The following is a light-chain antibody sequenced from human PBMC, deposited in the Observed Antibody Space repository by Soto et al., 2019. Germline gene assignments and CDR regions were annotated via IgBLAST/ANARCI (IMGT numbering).Light chain of an antibody. CDR3: QQVNDIPLT. J-gene: IGKJ3*01. CDR2: AAS. V-gene: IGKV1-12*01. Sequence: IQMTQSPSSVSASIGDRVTLTCLASQDVRTWLAWYQQKPGRAPKLLIHAASRLQSGVPSRFSGSGSGTDFTLTISNLQPDDLGTYYCQQVNDIPLTFGPGTKVDIK. CDR1: QDVRTW.